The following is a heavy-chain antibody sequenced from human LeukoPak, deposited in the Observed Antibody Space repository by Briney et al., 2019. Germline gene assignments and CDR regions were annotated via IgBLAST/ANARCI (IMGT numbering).Heavy chain of an antibody. J-gene: IGHJ4*02. V-gene: IGHV1-2*02. CDR2: INPNSGRT. Sequence: ASVKVSCKASGYTFTGYYMHWVRQAPGQGLEWMGWINPNSGRTNYAQKFQGRVTMTRDTSISTAYMELSRLRSDDTAVYYCAKSTNYGDYGTSDYWGQGTLVTVSS. D-gene: IGHD4-17*01. CDR1: GYTFTGYY. CDR3: AKSTNYGDYGTSDY.